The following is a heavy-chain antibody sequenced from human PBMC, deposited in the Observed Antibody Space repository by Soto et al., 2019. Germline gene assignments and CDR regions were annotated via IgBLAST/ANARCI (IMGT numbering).Heavy chain of an antibody. CDR1: GFTFSSYA. Sequence: QVQLVESGGGVVQPGRSLRLSCAASGFTFSSYAMHWVRQAPGKGLEWVAVISYDGGNKYYADSVKGRFTISRDNSKNTLYLQIHSLRAEDTAVYYCARPEYGSGSYPDYWGQGTLVTVSS. V-gene: IGHV3-30-3*01. J-gene: IGHJ4*02. CDR2: ISYDGGNK. CDR3: ARPEYGSGSYPDY. D-gene: IGHD3-10*01.